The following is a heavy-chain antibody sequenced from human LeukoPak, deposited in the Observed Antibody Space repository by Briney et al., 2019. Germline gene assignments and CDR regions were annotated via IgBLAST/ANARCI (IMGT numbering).Heavy chain of an antibody. V-gene: IGHV3-66*01. D-gene: IGHD2-15*01. J-gene: IGHJ3*02. CDR2: IYSGGST. CDR3: AREMYCSGGSCYGDAFDI. CDR1: GFTVSNKY. Sequence: GGSLRLSCAASGFTVSNKYMSWVRQAPGRGLEWVSVIYSGGSTHYADSVKGRFSISRDKSKNTLYLQMNSLRAEDTALYYCAREMYCSGGSCYGDAFDIWGQGTMVTVSS.